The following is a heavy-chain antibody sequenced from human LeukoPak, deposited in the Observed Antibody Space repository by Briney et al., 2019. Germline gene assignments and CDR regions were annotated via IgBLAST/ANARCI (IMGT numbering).Heavy chain of an antibody. Sequence: GGSLRLSCVASGITFSSYAMHWVRQAPGKGLEWVALIWYGGSNKYYTDSVKGRLTISRDNSKNTLYLQMNSLRAEDTAIYYCAREGPRGNSQFDYWGQRTLVTVSS. D-gene: IGHD2/OR15-2a*01. CDR1: GITFSSYA. J-gene: IGHJ4*02. V-gene: IGHV3-33*08. CDR3: AREGPRGNSQFDY. CDR2: IWYGGSNK.